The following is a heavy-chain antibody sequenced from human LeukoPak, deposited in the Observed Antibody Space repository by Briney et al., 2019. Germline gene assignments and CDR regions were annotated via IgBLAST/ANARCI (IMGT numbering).Heavy chain of an antibody. D-gene: IGHD6-25*01. V-gene: IGHV4/OR15-8*01. CDR2: IHDDGRT. Sequence: SETLSLTCSVSGGSMSDSITWGWVRQPPVKGLEWLANIHDDGRTAPNPSLRSRLTISQDRSKNQFSLKVSSVTAADTAFYYCAKVLTAAGLDLWGQGILVTVSS. J-gene: IGHJ5*02. CDR3: AKVLTAAGLDL. CDR1: GGSMSDSIT.